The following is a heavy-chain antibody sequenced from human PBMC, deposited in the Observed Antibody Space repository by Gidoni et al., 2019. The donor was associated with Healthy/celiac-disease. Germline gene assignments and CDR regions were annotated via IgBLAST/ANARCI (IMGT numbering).Heavy chain of an antibody. CDR1: GGSISSYY. V-gene: IGHV4-59*08. Sequence: QVQLQESGPGLVKPSETLSLTCTVPGGSISSYYWSWIRQPPGKGLECIGYIYYSGSTNYNPSLKSRVTISVDTSKNQFSLKLSSVTAADTAVYYCARQQGYDFWSGYDYWGQGTLVTVSS. CDR3: ARQQGYDFWSGYDY. J-gene: IGHJ4*02. CDR2: IYYSGST. D-gene: IGHD3-3*01.